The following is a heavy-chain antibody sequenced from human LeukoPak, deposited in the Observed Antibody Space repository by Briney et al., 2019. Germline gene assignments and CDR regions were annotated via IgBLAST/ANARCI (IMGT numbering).Heavy chain of an antibody. CDR3: ARGLVSGMVRHPGMRPDI. D-gene: IGHD3-10*01. CDR1: GGSFSGYY. J-gene: IGHJ3*02. Sequence: SETLSLTCAVYGGSFSGYYWSWIRQPPGKGLEWIGEINHSGSTNYNPSLKSRVTISVDTSKNQFSLKLSSVTAADTAVYYCARGLVSGMVRHPGMRPDIWGQGTMVTVSS. V-gene: IGHV4-34*01. CDR2: INHSGST.